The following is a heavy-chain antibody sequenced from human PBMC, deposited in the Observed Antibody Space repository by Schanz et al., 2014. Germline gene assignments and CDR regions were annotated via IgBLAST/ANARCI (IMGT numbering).Heavy chain of an antibody. D-gene: IGHD3-10*01. J-gene: IGHJ6*02. CDR2: ISVYHGHT. CDR3: VRDAGWAFGDYHGMDV. V-gene: IGHV1-18*04. CDR1: GYTFTSYY. Sequence: QVQLVQSGAEVKKPGASVKVSCKASGYTFTSYYMHWVRQAPGQGLEWMGWISVYHGHTNYAEKVHGRVTMTTDTSTSTAYMELRRLISDDTAVYYCVRDAGWAFGDYHGMDVWGQGTSVTVSS.